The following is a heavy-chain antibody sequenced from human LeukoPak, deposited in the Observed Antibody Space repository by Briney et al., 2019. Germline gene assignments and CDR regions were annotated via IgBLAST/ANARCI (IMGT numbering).Heavy chain of an antibody. J-gene: IGHJ4*02. D-gene: IGHD6-19*01. CDR3: ARHGGQWLVPVDY. CDR2: IYYSGST. Sequence: PSETLSLTCTVSGGSISSSSYYWGWIRQPPGKGLEWIGSIYYSGSTHYNPSLKSRVTISVDTSKNQFSLKLSSVTAADTAVYYCARHGGQWLVPVDYWGQGTLVTVSS. V-gene: IGHV4-39*01. CDR1: GGSISSSSYY.